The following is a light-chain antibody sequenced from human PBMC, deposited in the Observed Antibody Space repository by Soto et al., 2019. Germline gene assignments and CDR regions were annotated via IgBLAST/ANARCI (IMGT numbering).Light chain of an antibody. Sequence: SALTQPASVSGSPGQSITISCTGTSSDVGGYDYVSWYQQFPGKAPKLIIYEVTNRPSGVSNRFSGSKSANTASLTISGLRPEDEADYYCSSFRSSSTLPYVFGTGTKVTVL. CDR3: SSFRSSSTLPYV. CDR1: SSDVGGYDY. CDR2: EVT. J-gene: IGLJ1*01. V-gene: IGLV2-14*01.